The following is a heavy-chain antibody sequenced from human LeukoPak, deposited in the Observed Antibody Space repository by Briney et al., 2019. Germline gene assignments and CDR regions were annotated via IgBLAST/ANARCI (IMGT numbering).Heavy chain of an antibody. CDR2: INPNSGGT. J-gene: IGHJ3*02. Sequence: ASVKVSCKASGYTFTGYYMHWVRQAPGQGPEWMGWINPNSGGTNYAQKFQGRVTMTRDTSISTAYMELSRLRSEDTAVYYCARGRYSSGWYSFTAFFAFDIWGQGTMVTVSS. V-gene: IGHV1-2*02. CDR1: GYTFTGYY. CDR3: ARGRYSSGWYSFTAFFAFDI. D-gene: IGHD6-19*01.